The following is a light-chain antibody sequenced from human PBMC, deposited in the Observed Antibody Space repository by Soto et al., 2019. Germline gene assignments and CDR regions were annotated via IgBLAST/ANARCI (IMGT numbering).Light chain of an antibody. Sequence: DFQMTQSPSALSASVGERVSITCRASQSMRTYLNWYQYKPGTAPKLLIYNSSTLQTGVPSRFSGSGSGTGFTLTINNLQPEDSATYVCQQSYETPWTFGQGTKVDIK. J-gene: IGKJ1*01. CDR2: NSS. CDR1: QSMRTY. CDR3: QQSYETPWT. V-gene: IGKV1-39*01.